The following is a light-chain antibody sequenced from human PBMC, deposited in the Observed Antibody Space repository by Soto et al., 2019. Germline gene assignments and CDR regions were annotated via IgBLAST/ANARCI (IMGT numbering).Light chain of an antibody. CDR1: SGHSSYA. Sequence: QSVLTQSPSASASLGASVKLTCTLSSGHSSYAIAWHQQQPEKGPRYLMKLNNDGSHSKGDGIPDRFSGSTSGAERYLTISSLQSEDEADYYCQTWGTGIVVFGRGTKLTVL. J-gene: IGLJ2*01. V-gene: IGLV4-69*01. CDR2: LNNDGSH. CDR3: QTWGTGIVV.